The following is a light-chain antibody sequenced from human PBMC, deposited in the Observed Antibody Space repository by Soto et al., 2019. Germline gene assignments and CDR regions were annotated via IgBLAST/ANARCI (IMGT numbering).Light chain of an antibody. CDR2: EVS. CDR1: SSDVGGYDY. CDR3: ISYTTSSAYV. V-gene: IGLV2-14*01. Sequence: QSALPPLASVSGSPGQSITMSCTGTSSDVGGYDYVSWYQQHPGEVPKLIIFEVSSRPAWISNRFSASKSGNTASLTISGLQAEDEADYYCISYTTSSAYVFGTGTKVTFL. J-gene: IGLJ1*01.